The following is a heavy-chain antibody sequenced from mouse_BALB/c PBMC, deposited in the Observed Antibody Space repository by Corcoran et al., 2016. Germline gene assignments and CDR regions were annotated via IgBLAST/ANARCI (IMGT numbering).Heavy chain of an antibody. CDR1: GYTFANYG. CDR2: INTYTGEQ. D-gene: IGHD2-3*01. V-gene: IGHV9-3-1*01. J-gene: IGHJ4*01. Sequence: QIQLVQSGPELKKPGETVKISCKASGYTFANYGMNWVKQAPGRGLKWMGWINTYTGEQTYADDFKGRFAFSLETSASTAYLQINNLKNEDTATYFCARWLLRYYAMDYWGQGTSVTVSS. CDR3: ARWLLRYYAMDY.